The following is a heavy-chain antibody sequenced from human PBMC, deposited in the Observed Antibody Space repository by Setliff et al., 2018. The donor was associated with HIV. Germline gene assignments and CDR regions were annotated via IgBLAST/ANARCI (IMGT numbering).Heavy chain of an antibody. CDR1: GDSFNGSHYL. Sequence: SETLSLTCTVSGDSFNGSHYLWGWIRQPPGKGLEWVGNVYYNWATYYNPSLKSRVSISVDTSKRQFSLRLKSVTAADTAAYYCTRGLGDQWLGSGDIDQYRYMDVWGTATTVTVSS. V-gene: IGHV4-39*07. CDR3: TRGLGDQWLGSGDIDQYRYMDV. D-gene: IGHD6-19*01. CDR2: VYYNWAT. J-gene: IGHJ6*03.